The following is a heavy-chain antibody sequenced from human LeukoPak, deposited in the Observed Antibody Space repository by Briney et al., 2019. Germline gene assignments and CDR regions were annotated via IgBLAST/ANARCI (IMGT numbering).Heavy chain of an antibody. V-gene: IGHV3-7*03. D-gene: IGHD4-17*01. CDR1: GFTFSSYW. J-gene: IGHJ4*02. CDR3: AKDMPDYGDSYYFDY. CDR2: IKEDGSDK. Sequence: GGSLRLSCAASGFTFSSYWMSWVRQAPGKGLEWVANIKEDGSDKYYVDSVKGRFTISRDNAKNSLYLQMNSLRAEDTALYYCAKDMPDYGDSYYFDYWGQGTLVTVSS.